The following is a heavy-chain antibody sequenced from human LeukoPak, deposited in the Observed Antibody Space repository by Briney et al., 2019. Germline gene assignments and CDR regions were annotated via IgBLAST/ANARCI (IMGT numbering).Heavy chain of an antibody. CDR2: INSNSGGT. CDR1: GYTFTGYY. J-gene: IGHJ6*03. V-gene: IGHV1-2*02. CDR3: ARVRRPEYSSSSYYYYMDV. Sequence: ASVKVSCKASGYTFTGYYIHWVRQAPRQGLEWMGWINSNSGGTNYAQKFQGRVTMTRDTSTTTAYMELNRLRSDDTAVYYCARVRRPEYSSSSYYYYMDVWGKGTTVTVSS. D-gene: IGHD6-6*01.